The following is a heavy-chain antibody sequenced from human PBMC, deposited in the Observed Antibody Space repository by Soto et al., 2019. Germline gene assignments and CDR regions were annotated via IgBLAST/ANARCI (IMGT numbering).Heavy chain of an antibody. J-gene: IGHJ6*02. CDR1: GGSISSYY. CDR2: IHYSGST. CDR3: ASITVRSDYYYGMDV. Sequence: SETLSLTCTVSGGSISSYYWSWIRQPPGKGLEWIGYIHYSGSTNYNPSLKSRVTISVDTSKNQFSLKLSSVTAADTAVYYCASITVRSDYYYGMDVWGQGTTVTVSS. D-gene: IGHD3-3*01. V-gene: IGHV4-59*12.